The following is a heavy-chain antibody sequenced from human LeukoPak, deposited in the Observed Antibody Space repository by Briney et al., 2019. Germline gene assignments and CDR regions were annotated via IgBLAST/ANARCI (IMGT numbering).Heavy chain of an antibody. CDR2: INKGGSYM. Sequence: GGSLRLSCVASGFTFRDYTMNWVRQTPGKGLEWVSAINKGGSYMTYADSVKGRFTVSRDNAKNSLFLQMNNLRVEDTAVYFCAREVLIVVEPAANTIDYWGQGTRVTVSS. CDR1: GFTFRDYT. J-gene: IGHJ4*02. V-gene: IGHV3-21*01. CDR3: AREVLIVVEPAANTIDY. D-gene: IGHD2-2*01.